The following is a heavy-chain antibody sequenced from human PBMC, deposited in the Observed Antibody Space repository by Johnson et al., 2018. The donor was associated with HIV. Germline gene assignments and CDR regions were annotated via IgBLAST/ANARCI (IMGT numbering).Heavy chain of an antibody. CDR1: GFTFSSYA. D-gene: IGHD1-26*01. V-gene: IGHV3-7*01. Sequence: EVQLVESGGGVVQPGRSLRLSCAASGFTFSSYAMHWVRQAPGKGLEWVANIKQDGSEKYYVDSVKGRFTISRDSSKNTLYLQMNSLRTEDTAVYYCARVRVGAFDIWGQGTMVTVSS. CDR2: IKQDGSEK. CDR3: ARVRVGAFDI. J-gene: IGHJ3*02.